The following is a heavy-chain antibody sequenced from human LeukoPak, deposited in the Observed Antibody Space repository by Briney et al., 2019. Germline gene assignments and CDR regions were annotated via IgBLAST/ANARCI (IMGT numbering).Heavy chain of an antibody. J-gene: IGHJ5*02. V-gene: IGHV4-34*01. CDR3: ARHVWFGELFGPWRSGWFDP. CDR2: INHSGST. D-gene: IGHD3-10*01. Sequence: SETLSLTCAVYGGSFSGYYWSWIRQPPGKGLEWIGEINHSGSTNYNPSLKSRVTISVDTSKNQFSLKLSSVTAADTAVYYCARHVWFGELFGPWRSGWFDPWGQGTLVTVSS. CDR1: GGSFSGYY.